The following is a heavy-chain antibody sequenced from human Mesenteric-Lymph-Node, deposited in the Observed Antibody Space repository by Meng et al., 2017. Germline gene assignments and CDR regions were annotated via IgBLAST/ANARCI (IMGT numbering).Heavy chain of an antibody. D-gene: IGHD3-22*01. CDR1: GGTFRSYA. CDR2: IIPIFGTA. Sequence: QAQVVQCRAWVKKPWTSVKVTCKASGGTFRSYAISWVGQAPGQRLEWMGGIIPIFGTANYAQKFRCRVTITADEYTSTAYMELSSLRSEDTAVYYCARGRNYYDSSGYASIDYWGQGTLVTVSS. J-gene: IGHJ4*02. CDR3: ARGRNYYDSSGYASIDY. V-gene: IGHV1-69*01.